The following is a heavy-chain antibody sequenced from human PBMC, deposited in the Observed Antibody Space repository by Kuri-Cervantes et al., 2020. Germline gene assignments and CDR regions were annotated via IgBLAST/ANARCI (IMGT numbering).Heavy chain of an antibody. V-gene: IGHV4-61*01. Sequence: SETLSLTCTVSGGSVSSGSYYWSWIRQPPGKGLEWIGYIYYSGSTNYNPSLKSRVTISVDTSKNQFSLKLSSVTAADTAVYYCARGIGIAARPGYYYYMDVWGKGTTVTVSS. J-gene: IGHJ6*03. CDR3: ARGIGIAARPGYYYYMDV. CDR1: GGSVSSGSYY. D-gene: IGHD6-6*01. CDR2: IYYSGST.